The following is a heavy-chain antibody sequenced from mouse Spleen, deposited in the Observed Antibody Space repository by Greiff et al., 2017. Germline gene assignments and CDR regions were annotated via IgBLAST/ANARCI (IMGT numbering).Heavy chain of an antibody. CDR3: ARSYPYGSSSFAY. CDR1: GFTFTDYY. Sequence: EVKVVESGGGLVQPGGSLSLSCAASGFTFTDYYMSWVRQPPGKALEWLGFIRNKANGYTTEYSASVKGRFTISRDNSQSILYLQMNALRAEDSATYYCARSYPYGSSSFAYWGQGTLVTVSA. J-gene: IGHJ3*01. D-gene: IGHD1-1*01. V-gene: IGHV7-3*01. CDR2: IRNKANGYTT.